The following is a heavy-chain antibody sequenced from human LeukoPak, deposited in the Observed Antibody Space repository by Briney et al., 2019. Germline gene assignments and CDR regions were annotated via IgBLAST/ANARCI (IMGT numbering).Heavy chain of an antibody. D-gene: IGHD3-16*02. CDR3: AFGRYPFDY. J-gene: IGHJ4*02. CDR1: GFTVSDNY. V-gene: IGHV3-66*01. Sequence: GGSLRLSCAASGFTVSDNYMSWVRQAPGKGLEWVSLIHSGGTIYYTDSVKGRFTISRDNSKNTLYLQMNSLTIEDTAVYYCAFGRYPFDYWGQGTLVTVSS. CDR2: IHSGGTI.